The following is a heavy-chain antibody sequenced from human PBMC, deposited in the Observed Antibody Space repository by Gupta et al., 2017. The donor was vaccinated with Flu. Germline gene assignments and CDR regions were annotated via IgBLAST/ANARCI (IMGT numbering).Heavy chain of an antibody. Sequence: TSYGISWVRQAPGQGLEWMGWVITYNGRTNFAQNFQDRVTMTRDVSTTTAYLELRSLRPDDTALYFCARGDNGDSFDFWGQGTLVTVSS. D-gene: IGHD4-17*01. CDR2: VITYNGRT. CDR3: ARGDNGDSFDF. J-gene: IGHJ4*02. V-gene: IGHV1-18*01. CDR1: TSYG.